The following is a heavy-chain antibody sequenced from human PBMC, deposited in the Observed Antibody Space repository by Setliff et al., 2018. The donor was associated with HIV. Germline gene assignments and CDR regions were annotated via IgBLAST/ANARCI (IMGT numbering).Heavy chain of an antibody. CDR1: GLTFGDFG. Sequence: LRLSCAASGLTFGDFGMHWVRQAPGKVLEWVALISYGDPTTYYAASVKARFTISRDNSKNTLYLQMNSLTADDTAVYYCANRSSSDNSVPGNYFDYWGQGTLVTVSS. CDR3: ANRSSSDNSVPGNYFDY. D-gene: IGHD3-22*01. V-gene: IGHV3-30*18. CDR2: ISYGDPTT. J-gene: IGHJ4*02.